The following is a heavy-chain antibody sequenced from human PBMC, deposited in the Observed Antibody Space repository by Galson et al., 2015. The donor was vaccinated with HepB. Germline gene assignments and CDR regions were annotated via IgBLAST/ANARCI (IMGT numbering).Heavy chain of an antibody. D-gene: IGHD3-16*02. CDR3: ARSAGDYVWGTYRYQGNWFDP. Sequence: ETLSLTCAVYGGSFSGYYWSWIRQPPEKGLEWIGEINHSESTNYNPSLKSRVTISVDTSKNQFSLKLSSVTAADTAVYYCARSAGDYVWGTYRYQGNWFDPWGQGTLVTVSS. CDR1: GGSFSGYY. J-gene: IGHJ5*02. V-gene: IGHV4-34*01. CDR2: INHSEST.